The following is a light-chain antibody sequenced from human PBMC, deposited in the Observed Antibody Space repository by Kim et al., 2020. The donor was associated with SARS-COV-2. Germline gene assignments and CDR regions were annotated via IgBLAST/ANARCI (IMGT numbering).Light chain of an antibody. CDR3: SSYTSSTNSYV. CDR1: SSDIGNYNY. J-gene: IGLJ1*01. CDR2: DVT. V-gene: IGLV2-14*03. Sequence: QSITISCTGTSSDIGNYNYVSWYQQHPGKAPKLMIYDVTNRPSGVSNRFSGSKSGNTASLAISGLRAEDEADYYCSSYTSSTNSYVFGPGTKVTVL.